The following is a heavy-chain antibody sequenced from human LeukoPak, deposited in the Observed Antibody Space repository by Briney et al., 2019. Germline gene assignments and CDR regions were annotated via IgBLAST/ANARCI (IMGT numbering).Heavy chain of an antibody. CDR2: ITGTGGST. Sequence: GSLRLSCAVSGFTFTSYAMSGVRQAPGKGLEWVSAITGTGGSTYYAASVKGRFTVSRDNSKNTLYLQMSSLRAEDTAMYYCAKVRDTRDWYKDAFDIWGQGQGSPSLQ. D-gene: IGHD6-19*01. J-gene: IGHJ3*02. CDR3: AKVRDTRDWYKDAFDI. V-gene: IGHV3-23*01. CDR1: GFTFTSYA.